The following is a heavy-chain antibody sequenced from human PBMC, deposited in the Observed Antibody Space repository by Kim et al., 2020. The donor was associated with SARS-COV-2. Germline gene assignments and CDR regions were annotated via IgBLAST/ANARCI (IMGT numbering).Heavy chain of an antibody. CDR1: GFTFNSYS. CDR3: TKVQSGWTWLDP. V-gene: IGHV3-23*01. J-gene: IGHJ5*02. D-gene: IGHD3-10*01. CDR2: VGALGRTT. Sequence: GGSLRLSCAASGFTFNSYSMNWVRQAPGKGLEWVSVVGALGRTTYYADSVKGRFTISRDNSKNTLYLQMNSLRVEDTAIYFCTKVQSGWTWLDPWGQGTLVTVSS.